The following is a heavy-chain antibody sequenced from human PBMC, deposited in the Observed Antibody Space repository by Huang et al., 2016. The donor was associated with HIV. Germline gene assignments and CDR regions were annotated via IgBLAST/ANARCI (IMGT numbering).Heavy chain of an antibody. V-gene: IGHV4-34*02. Sequence: QVHLQQWGAGLLKSAETLSLTCAVYGGSLSGYYWRWLRQTPGKGLEWMGEINHLGSPNYNPSLKSRVSISMDGSKKQFSLKLRSISDADTAVYFCARDATKNPRGWFDPWGQGTLVTVSS. CDR1: GGSLSGYY. CDR3: ARDATKNPRGWFDP. CDR2: INHLGSP. D-gene: IGHD3-10*01. J-gene: IGHJ5*02.